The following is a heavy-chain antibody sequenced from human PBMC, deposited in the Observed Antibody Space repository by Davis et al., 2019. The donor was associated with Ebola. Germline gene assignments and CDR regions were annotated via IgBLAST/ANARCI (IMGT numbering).Heavy chain of an antibody. CDR2: ISGSGGTT. V-gene: IGHV3-23*01. Sequence: GESLKISCAASGFTFSSHAMTWVRQAPGQGLAWVSSISGSGGTTSYADSVKGRFTISRDNSKNTVYLQMNSLSAEDTAVYYCVKGIGGWSDEMDYWGQGTLVTVSS. D-gene: IGHD2-15*01. J-gene: IGHJ4*02. CDR3: VKGIGGWSDEMDY. CDR1: GFTFSSHA.